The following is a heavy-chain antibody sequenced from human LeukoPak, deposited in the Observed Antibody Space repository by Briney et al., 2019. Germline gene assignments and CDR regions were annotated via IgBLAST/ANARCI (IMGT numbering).Heavy chain of an antibody. CDR1: GGSISSYY. D-gene: IGHD1-26*01. CDR2: VDNSGST. Sequence: PSETLSLTCIVSGGSISSYYWSWIRQPPGKGLEWIGYVDNSGSTTCNPSLKSRVLISVDTSKNQFSLKLSSVTAADTAVYYCARNGGGYSFDPWGQGTLVTVSS. V-gene: IGHV4-59*08. CDR3: ARNGGGYSFDP. J-gene: IGHJ5*02.